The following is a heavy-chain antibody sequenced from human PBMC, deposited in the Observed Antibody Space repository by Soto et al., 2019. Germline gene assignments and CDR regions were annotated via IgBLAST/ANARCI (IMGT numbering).Heavy chain of an antibody. D-gene: IGHD6-13*01. V-gene: IGHV3-74*01. CDR3: AIVSEQQLLLYVWYYYGIDV. Sequence: GGSLRLSCAASGFTFSSYWMHWVRQAPGKGLVWVSRINSDGSSTSYADSVKGRFTISRDNAKNTLYLQMNSLRAEDTAVYYCAIVSEQQLLLYVWYYYGIDVWGQGTTVTVSS. CDR1: GFTFSSYW. CDR2: INSDGSST. J-gene: IGHJ6*02.